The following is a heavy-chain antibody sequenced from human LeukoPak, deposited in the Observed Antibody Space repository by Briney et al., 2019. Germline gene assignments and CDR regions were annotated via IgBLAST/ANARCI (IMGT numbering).Heavy chain of an antibody. J-gene: IGHJ6*02. CDR2: IYYSGST. Sequence: SETLSLTCTVSGGSISSYYWSWIRQPPGKGLEWIGYIYYSGSTNYSPSLKSRVTISVDTSKNQFSLKLSSVTAADTAVYYCARTPPVYGMDVWGQGTTVTVSS. CDR3: ARTPPVYGMDV. CDR1: GGSISSYY. V-gene: IGHV4-59*01.